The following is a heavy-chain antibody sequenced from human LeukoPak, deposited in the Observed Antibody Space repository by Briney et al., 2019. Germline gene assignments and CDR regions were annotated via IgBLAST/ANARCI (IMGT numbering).Heavy chain of an antibody. CDR1: GFTFSSYA. J-gene: IGHJ4*02. CDR3: AKERSRRSPSPYSSTWHSFDY. CDR2: ISGSGGRT. D-gene: IGHD6-13*01. Sequence: GGSLRLSCAASGFTFSSYAMTWVRQPPGKGLEWVSTISGSGGRTYYADSVKGRFTISRDDSKNTLFLQMNSLRAEDTAVYYCAKERSRRSPSPYSSTWHSFDYWGQGTLVTVSS. V-gene: IGHV3-23*01.